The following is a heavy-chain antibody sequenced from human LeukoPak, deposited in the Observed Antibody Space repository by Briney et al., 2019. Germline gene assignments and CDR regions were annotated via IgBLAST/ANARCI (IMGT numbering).Heavy chain of an antibody. Sequence: SETLSLTCTVSGGSISSSSYYWGWIRQPPGKELEWIGSIYYSGNTYYNPSLKSRVTISVDTSKNQFSLRLISVTAADTAVYYCASRDASTFDAFDIWGQGTMVTVFS. D-gene: IGHD5-24*01. J-gene: IGHJ3*02. CDR3: ASRDASTFDAFDI. CDR1: GGSISSSSYY. CDR2: IYYSGNT. V-gene: IGHV4-39*07.